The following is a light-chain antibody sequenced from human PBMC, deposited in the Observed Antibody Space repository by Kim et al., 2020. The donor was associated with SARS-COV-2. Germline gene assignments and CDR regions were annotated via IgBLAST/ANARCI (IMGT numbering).Light chain of an antibody. V-gene: IGKV1-13*02. CDR1: KGISSA. J-gene: IGKJ1*01. CDR3: QQYSIYWT. CDR2: GAS. Sequence: SASVGDRVSITCRASKGISSALAWYQQKPGKAPKLLIYGASSLESAVPSRFSGSGSGTEFTLTISSLQPDDVANYYCQQYSIYWTFGQGTKVDIK.